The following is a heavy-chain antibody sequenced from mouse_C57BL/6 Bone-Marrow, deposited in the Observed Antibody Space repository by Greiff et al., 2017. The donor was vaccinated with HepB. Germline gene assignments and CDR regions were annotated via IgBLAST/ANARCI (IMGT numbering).Heavy chain of an antibody. V-gene: IGHV1-69*01. J-gene: IGHJ3*01. CDR3: ARRGYYCSSYWFAY. Sequence: QVQLQQPGAELVMPGASVKLSCKASGYTFTSYWMHWVKQRPGQGLEWIGEIDPSDSYTNYNQKFKGKSTLTVDKSSSTAYMQLSSLTSEDSAVYYCARRGYYCSSYWFAYWGQGTLVTVSA. CDR1: GYTFTSYW. D-gene: IGHD1-1*01. CDR2: IDPSDSYT.